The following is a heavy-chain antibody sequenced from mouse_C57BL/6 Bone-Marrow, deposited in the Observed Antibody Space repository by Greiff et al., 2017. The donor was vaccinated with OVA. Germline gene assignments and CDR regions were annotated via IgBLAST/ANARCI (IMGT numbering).Heavy chain of an antibody. CDR2: IDPENGDT. CDR1: GFNIKDDY. D-gene: IGHD4-1*01. CDR3: TTWDYFDY. Sequence: VQLQEPGAELVRPGASVKLSCTASGFNIKDDYMHWVKQRPEQGLEWIGWIDPENGDTEYASKFQGKATITADTSSNTAYLQLSSLTSEDTAVYYCTTWDYFDYWGQGTTLTVSS. V-gene: IGHV14-4*01. J-gene: IGHJ2*01.